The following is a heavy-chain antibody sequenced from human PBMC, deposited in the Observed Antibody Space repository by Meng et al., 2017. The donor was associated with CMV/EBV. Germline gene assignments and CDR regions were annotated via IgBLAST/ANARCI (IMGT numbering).Heavy chain of an antibody. D-gene: IGHD6-6*01. J-gene: IGHJ5*02. CDR2: ISAYNGNT. CDR1: RYTFTTYG. V-gene: IGHV1-18*01. CDR3: ARDLIAVRPGWFDP. Sequence: KASRYTFTTYGISWVRQAPGQGLEWMGWISAYNGNTNYAQRIQGRVTMTTDTSRSTAYMELRSLRYDDTAVYYCARDLIAVRPGWFDPWGQGTLVTVSS.